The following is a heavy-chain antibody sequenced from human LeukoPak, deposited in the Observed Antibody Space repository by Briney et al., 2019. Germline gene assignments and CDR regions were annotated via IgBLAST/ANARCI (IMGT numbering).Heavy chain of an antibody. CDR2: ISGSGGST. Sequence: RSGGSLRLSCAASGFTFSSYAMSWVRQAPGKGLEWVSAISGSGGSTYYADSVKGRFTISRDNSKNTLYLQMNSLRAEDTAVYYCAKAQLRFLEWLLSRGRVGYYFDYWGQGTLVTVSS. D-gene: IGHD3-3*01. CDR3: AKAQLRFLEWLLSRGRVGYYFDY. CDR1: GFTFSSYA. J-gene: IGHJ4*02. V-gene: IGHV3-23*01.